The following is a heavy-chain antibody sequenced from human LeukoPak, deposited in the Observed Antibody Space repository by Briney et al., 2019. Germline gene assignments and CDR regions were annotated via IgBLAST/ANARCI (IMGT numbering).Heavy chain of an antibody. Sequence: PSETLSLTCTVSGGSISSGDYYWSWIRQPPGKGLEWIGYIYHSGSTYYNPSLKSRVTISVDRSKNQFSLKLSSVTAADTAVYYCAVYSSSSGFDPWGQGTLVTVSS. V-gene: IGHV4-30-4*08. CDR1: GGSISSGDYY. CDR3: AVYSSSSGFDP. D-gene: IGHD6-6*01. CDR2: IYHSGST. J-gene: IGHJ5*02.